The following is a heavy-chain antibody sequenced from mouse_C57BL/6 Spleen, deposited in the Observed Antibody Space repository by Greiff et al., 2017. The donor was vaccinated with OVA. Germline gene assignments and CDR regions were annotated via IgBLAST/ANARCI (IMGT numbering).Heavy chain of an antibody. CDR2: IRSKSSNYAT. Sequence: EVQLVESGGGLVQPKGSLKLSCAASGFTFNTYAMHWVRQAPGKGLEWVARIRSKSSNYATYYADSVKDRFTISRDDSQSMLYLQMNNLKTEDTAMHYCVREGGYYYGSSYWYFDVWGTGTTVTVSS. CDR1: GFTFNTYA. CDR3: VREGGYYYGSSYWYFDV. J-gene: IGHJ1*03. V-gene: IGHV10-3*01. D-gene: IGHD1-1*01.